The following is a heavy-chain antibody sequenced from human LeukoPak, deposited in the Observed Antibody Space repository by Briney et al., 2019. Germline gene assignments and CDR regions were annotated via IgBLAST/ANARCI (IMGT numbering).Heavy chain of an antibody. J-gene: IGHJ5*02. CDR3: ARWGVRHWFDP. CDR1: GGSISSYY. Sequence: SETLSLTCTVSGGSISSYYWSWIRQPPGKGLERIGYIYYSGSTNYNPSLKSRVTISVDTSKNQFSLKLSSVIAADTAVYYCARWGVRHWFDPWGQGTLVTVSS. V-gene: IGHV4-59*01. CDR2: IYYSGST. D-gene: IGHD3-10*01.